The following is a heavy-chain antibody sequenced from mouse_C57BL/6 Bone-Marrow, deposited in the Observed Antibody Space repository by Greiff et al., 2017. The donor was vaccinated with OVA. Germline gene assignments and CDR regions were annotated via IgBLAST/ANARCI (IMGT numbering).Heavy chain of an antibody. CDR2: IYPGSGST. V-gene: IGHV1-55*01. Sequence: QVHVKQPGAELVKPGASVKMSCKASGYTFTSYWITWVKQRPGQGLEWIGDIYPGSGSTNYNEKFKRKAPLTVDTSSSTAYMQLSILTSEDSAVYYCARTTTVVPSWYFDVWGTGTTVTVSS. CDR3: ARTTTVVPSWYFDV. J-gene: IGHJ1*03. CDR1: GYTFTSYW. D-gene: IGHD1-1*01.